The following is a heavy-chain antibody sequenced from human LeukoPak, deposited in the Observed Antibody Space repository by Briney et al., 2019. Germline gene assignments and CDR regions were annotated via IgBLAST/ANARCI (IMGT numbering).Heavy chain of an antibody. V-gene: IGHV3-23*01. J-gene: IGHJ4*03. Sequence: GGSLRLSCAVSGITLSNYGMSWVRQAPGKGLEWVAGISDSGGSTNYADSVKGRFTISRDNSKNTLYLQMNGLRAEDTAVYYCASKNYYDSSGYYFDYWGQGTTVTVSS. CDR2: ISDSGGST. CDR1: GITLSNYG. CDR3: ASKNYYDSSGYYFDY. D-gene: IGHD3-22*01.